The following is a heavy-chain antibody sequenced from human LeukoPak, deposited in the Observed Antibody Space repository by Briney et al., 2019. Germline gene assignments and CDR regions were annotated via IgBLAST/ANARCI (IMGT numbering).Heavy chain of an antibody. CDR2: ISSNGGST. J-gene: IGHJ6*03. Sequence: GGSLRLSCAASGFTFSSYAMHWVRQAPGKGLEYVSAISSNGGSTYYANSVKGRFTISRDNSKNTLYLQMGSLRAEDMAVYYCARGIVVVVAATGYMDVWGKGTTVTISS. D-gene: IGHD2-15*01. CDR3: ARGIVVVVAATGYMDV. V-gene: IGHV3-64*01. CDR1: GFTFSSYA.